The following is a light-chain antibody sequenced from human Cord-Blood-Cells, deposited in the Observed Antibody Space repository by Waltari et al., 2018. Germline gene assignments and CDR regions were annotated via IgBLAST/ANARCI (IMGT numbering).Light chain of an antibody. CDR2: GAS. V-gene: IGKV3-20*01. CDR3: QQYGSSPRT. J-gene: IGKJ1*01. Sequence: EIVLTQSPGTLSLSPGARATLSCRASQSVSSSYLAWYQQKPGQAPRPLIDGASSRATGIPDRFSGRGSGTDFTLTISRLEPDDLAVYYCQQYGSSPRTFGQGTKVEI. CDR1: QSVSSSY.